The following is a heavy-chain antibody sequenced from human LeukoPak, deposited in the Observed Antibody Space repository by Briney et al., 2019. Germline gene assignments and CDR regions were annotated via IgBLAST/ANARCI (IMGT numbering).Heavy chain of an antibody. V-gene: IGHV4-39*07. D-gene: IGHD3-10*01. CDR3: ARDGSGSYYNVFRGRFDP. Sequence: SETLSLTCTVSGGSISSTSYYWGWIRQPPGKGLEWIGSIYYSGSTYYNPSLKSRVTISVDTSKNQFSLKLSSVTAADTAVYYCARDGSGSYYNVFRGRFDPWGQGTLVTVSS. CDR2: IYYSGST. J-gene: IGHJ5*02. CDR1: GGSISSTSYY.